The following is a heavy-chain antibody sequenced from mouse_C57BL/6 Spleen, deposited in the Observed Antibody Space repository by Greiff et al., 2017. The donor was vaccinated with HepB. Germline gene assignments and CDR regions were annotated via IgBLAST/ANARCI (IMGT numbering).Heavy chain of an antibody. D-gene: IGHD1-1*01. V-gene: IGHV1-80*01. Sequence: QVQLKQSGAELVKPGASVKISCKASGYAFSSYWMNWVKQRPGKGLEWIGQIYPGDGDTNYNGKFKGKATLTADKSSSTAYMQLSSLTSEDSAVYFCARENGTTFYAMDYWGQGTSVTVSS. J-gene: IGHJ4*01. CDR3: ARENGTTFYAMDY. CDR2: IYPGDGDT. CDR1: GYAFSSYW.